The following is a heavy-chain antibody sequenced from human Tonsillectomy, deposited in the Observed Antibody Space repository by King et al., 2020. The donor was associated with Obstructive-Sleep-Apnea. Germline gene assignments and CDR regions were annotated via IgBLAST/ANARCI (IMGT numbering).Heavy chain of an antibody. V-gene: IGHV3-66*01. J-gene: IGHJ4*02. CDR1: GFTVSSNY. D-gene: IGHD5-12*01. Sequence: EVQLVESGGGLVQPGGSLRLSIAASGFTVSSNYMSWVRQAPGKGLVWVSVFFIGCNPYYADSVKGRFTISRDNSKNTLYLQMNSLRAEDTAVYYCAGSGYSENFDYWGQGTLVTVSS. CDR3: AGSGYSENFDY. CDR2: FFIGCNP.